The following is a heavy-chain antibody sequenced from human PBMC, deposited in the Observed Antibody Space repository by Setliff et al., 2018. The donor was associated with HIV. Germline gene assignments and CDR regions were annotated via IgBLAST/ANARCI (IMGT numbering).Heavy chain of an antibody. D-gene: IGHD3-3*01. J-gene: IGHJ4*02. CDR2: VYHSGTI. V-gene: IGHV4-38-2*01. CDR1: GYSISTAYY. Sequence: PSETLSLTCAVSGYSISTAYYWGWIRQPPGKGLEWIGSVYHSGTIYYNPSLKSRVTISVDMSNNQFSLKVTSVTAADTAVYYCMRGRSITIFGVAYFDFWGQGTQVTVSS. CDR3: MRGRSITIFGVAYFDF.